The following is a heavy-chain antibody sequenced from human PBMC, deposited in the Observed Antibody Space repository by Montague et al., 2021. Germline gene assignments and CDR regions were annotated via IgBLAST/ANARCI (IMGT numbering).Heavy chain of an antibody. V-gene: IGHV4-39*01. D-gene: IGHD5-24*01. CDR2: IYYSGST. Sequence: SETLSLTCTVSGGSISSSSYYWGWIRQPPGKGLEWIGSIYYSGSTYYNPSLKSRVTISVDTSKDQFSLKLSSVTAADTAVYYCASSSWGRWLQSYLDYWGQGTLVTVSS. J-gene: IGHJ4*02. CDR1: GGSISSSSYY. CDR3: ASSSWGRWLQSYLDY.